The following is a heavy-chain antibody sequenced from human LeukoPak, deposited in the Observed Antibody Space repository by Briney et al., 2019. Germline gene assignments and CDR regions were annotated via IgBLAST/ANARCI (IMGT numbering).Heavy chain of an antibody. Sequence: ASVKVSCKVSGYTLTELSMHWVRQAPGKGLEWMGGFDPEDGETIYAQKFQGRVTMTEDTSTDTAYMELSSLRSEDTAVYYCARYSSSRPGMDVWGQGTTVTVSS. CDR2: FDPEDGET. CDR3: ARYSSSRPGMDV. CDR1: GYTLTELS. J-gene: IGHJ6*02. V-gene: IGHV1-24*01. D-gene: IGHD6-13*01.